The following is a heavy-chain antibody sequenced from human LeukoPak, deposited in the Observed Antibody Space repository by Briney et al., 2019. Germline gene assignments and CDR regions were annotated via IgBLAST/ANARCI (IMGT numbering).Heavy chain of an antibody. D-gene: IGHD1-1*01. V-gene: IGHV3-48*02. CDR2: ISSSSSTI. CDR1: GFTSSSYS. CDR3: ARETGTTSTLGY. J-gene: IGHJ4*02. Sequence: PGRSLRLSCAASGFTSSSYSMNWVRQAPGKGMEWVSYISSSSSTIHYADSVKGRFTISRDNAKNSLYLEMNSLRDEDTAVYYCARETGTTSTLGYWGQGTLVTVSS.